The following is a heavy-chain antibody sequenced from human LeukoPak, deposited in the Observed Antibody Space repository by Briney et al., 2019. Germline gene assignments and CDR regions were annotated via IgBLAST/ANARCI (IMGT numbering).Heavy chain of an antibody. J-gene: IGHJ4*02. CDR2: VHLDGRT. D-gene: IGHD3-3*01. CDR3: AREGGFYRPLDY. V-gene: IGHV4-4*02. CDR1: GGSVTSTNW. Sequence: PSKTLSLTCDLSGGSVTSTNWWTWVRQPPGKGLEGIGEVHLDGRTNYNPSLKSRLIMSVDLPENHISLKLTSVTAADTAVYYCAREGGFYRPLDYSGQGTLVTVSS.